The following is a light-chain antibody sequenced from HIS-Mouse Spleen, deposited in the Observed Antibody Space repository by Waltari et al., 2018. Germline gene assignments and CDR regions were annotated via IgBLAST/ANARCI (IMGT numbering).Light chain of an antibody. V-gene: IGLV2-8*01. Sequence: QSALTQPPSASGSPGQSVTISCTGTSSDVGGYNYVSWYQQHPGKAPKLMIYEVSKRPSGVPDRFPGSKSGNTASLTVSGRQAEDEADYYCSSYAGSNNLVFGGGTKLTVL. CDR3: SSYAGSNNLV. CDR2: EVS. CDR1: SSDVGGYNY. J-gene: IGLJ2*01.